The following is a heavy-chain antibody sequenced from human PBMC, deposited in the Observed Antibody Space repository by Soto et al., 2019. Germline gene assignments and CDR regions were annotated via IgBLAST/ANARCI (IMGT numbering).Heavy chain of an antibody. CDR1: GVTFSSYA. J-gene: IGHJ4*02. CDR3: AKGGRYSFRVDPFDY. D-gene: IGHD5-18*01. CDR2: ISGSGGST. V-gene: IGHV3-23*01. Sequence: PGGPLRLSWAASGVTFSSYAMSWVSQAPGKGLEWVSAISGSGGSTYYADSVKGRFTISRDNSKNTLYLQMNSLRAEDTAVYYCAKGGRYSFRVDPFDYWGQGTLVSVSS.